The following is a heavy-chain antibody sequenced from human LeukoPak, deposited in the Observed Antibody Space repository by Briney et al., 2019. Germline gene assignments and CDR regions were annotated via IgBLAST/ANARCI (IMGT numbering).Heavy chain of an antibody. CDR3: AKDLSLTTKISPIDY. J-gene: IGHJ4*02. CDR1: GFTFSSYA. Sequence: GGSLRLSCAASGFTFSSYAMSWVRQAPGKGLEWVSAISGSGGSTYYADSVKGRFTISRDNSKNTLYLQMNSLRAEDTAVYYCAKDLSLTTKISPIDYWGQGTLVTVSS. V-gene: IGHV3-23*01. D-gene: IGHD4-11*01. CDR2: ISGSGGST.